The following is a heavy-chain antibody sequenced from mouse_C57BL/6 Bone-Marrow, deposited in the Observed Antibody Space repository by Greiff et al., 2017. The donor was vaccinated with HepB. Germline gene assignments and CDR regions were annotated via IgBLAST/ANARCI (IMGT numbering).Heavy chain of an antibody. CDR1: GFTFSDYY. V-gene: IGHV5-12*01. J-gene: IGHJ3*01. CDR3: ARLGSSGYGFAY. Sequence: LVESGGGLVQPGGSLKLSCAASGFTFSDYYMYWVRQTPEKRLEWVAYISNGGGSTYYPDTVKGRFTISRDNAKNTLYLQMSRLKSEDTAMYYCARLGSSGYGFAYWGQGTLVTVSA. CDR2: ISNGGGST. D-gene: IGHD3-2*02.